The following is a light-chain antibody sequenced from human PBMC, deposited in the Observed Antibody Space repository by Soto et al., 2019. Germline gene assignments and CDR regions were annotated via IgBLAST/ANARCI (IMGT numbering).Light chain of an antibody. V-gene: IGKV3-20*01. Sequence: EIVLTHSPGTLSLSPGERSTLSCRASQSVSSSYLAWYQQKPGQAPRLLIYGASSRATGIPDRFSGSGSGTDFTLTISRLEPEDFAVYYCQQYGSSAPTTFGQGTKVDIK. CDR2: GAS. J-gene: IGKJ1*01. CDR3: QQYGSSAPTT. CDR1: QSVSSSY.